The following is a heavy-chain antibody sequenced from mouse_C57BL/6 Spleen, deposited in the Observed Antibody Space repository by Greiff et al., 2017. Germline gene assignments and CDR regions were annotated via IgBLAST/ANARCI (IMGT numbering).Heavy chain of an antibody. Sequence: EVQLQESGGDLVKPGGSLKLSCAASGFTFSSYGMSWVRQTPDKRLEWVATISSGGSYTYYPDSVKGRFTISRDNAKNTLYLQMSSLKSEDTAMYYCARRDSNYGAMDYWGQGTSVTVAS. D-gene: IGHD2-5*01. J-gene: IGHJ4*01. CDR2: ISSGGSYT. CDR1: GFTFSSYG. V-gene: IGHV5-6*01. CDR3: ARRDSNYGAMDY.